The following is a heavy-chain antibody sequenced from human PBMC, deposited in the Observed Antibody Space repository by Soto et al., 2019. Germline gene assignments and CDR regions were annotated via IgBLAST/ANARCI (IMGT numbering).Heavy chain of an antibody. CDR1: GFTFSSYG. V-gene: IGHV3-30*18. CDR3: AKDSGLGVAGTYYYYGVDV. CDR2: ISYDGSNK. D-gene: IGHD6-19*01. J-gene: IGHJ6*02. Sequence: GGSLRLSCAASGFTFSSYGMHWVRQAPGKGLEWVAVISYDGSNKYNADSVKGRFTISRDNSKNTLYLQMNSLRAEDTAVYYCAKDSGLGVAGTYYYYGVDVWGQGTTVTVSS.